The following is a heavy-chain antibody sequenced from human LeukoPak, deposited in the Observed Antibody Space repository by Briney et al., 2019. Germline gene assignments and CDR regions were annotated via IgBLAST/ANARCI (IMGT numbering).Heavy chain of an antibody. CDR1: GDSVSSNTAA. D-gene: IGHD6-13*01. CDR3: ARATFSSSRLDY. V-gene: IGHV6-1*01. CDR2: TYYRSKWYN. Sequence: SQTLSLTCAISGDSVSSNTAAWNWIRQSPSRGLEWLGRTYYRSKWYNDYAVSVKSRITINPDTSKNQVSLRLNSLTPEDTAMYYCARATFSSSRLDYWGQGTLVTVSS. J-gene: IGHJ4*02.